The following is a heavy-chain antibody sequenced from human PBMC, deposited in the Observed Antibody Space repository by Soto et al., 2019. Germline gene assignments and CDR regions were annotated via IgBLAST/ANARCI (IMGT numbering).Heavy chain of an antibody. CDR1: GASISSFY. J-gene: IGHJ4*02. CDR2: IYYTGIT. CDR3: AKTRVGATFSGFDY. V-gene: IGHV4-59*01. D-gene: IGHD1-26*01. Sequence: LSLTCTVSGASISSFYWTWIRQPPGKGLECIGYIYYTGITNYNPSLKSRVTISVDTSKNQFSLSLSSVTAADTAVYYCAKTRVGATFSGFDYWGQGTLVTVSS.